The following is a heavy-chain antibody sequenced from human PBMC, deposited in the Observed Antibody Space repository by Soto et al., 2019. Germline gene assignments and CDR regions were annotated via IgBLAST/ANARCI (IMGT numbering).Heavy chain of an antibody. D-gene: IGHD5-12*01. CDR1: GFTFSSYS. J-gene: IGHJ4*02. V-gene: IGHV3-48*01. CDR2: ISTSSGTI. CDR3: ARVWGQFSAYGDAPFAY. Sequence: PGGSLRLSCVASGFTFSSYSMNWVRQAPGKGLEWVSYISTSSGTIYYADSVKGRFTISRDNAKNSLYLQMDGLRAEDTAVYFCARVWGQFSAYGDAPFAYWGQGSLVTVSS.